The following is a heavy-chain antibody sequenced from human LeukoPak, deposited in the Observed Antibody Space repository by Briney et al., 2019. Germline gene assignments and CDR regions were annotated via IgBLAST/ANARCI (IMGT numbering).Heavy chain of an antibody. CDR2: INFIGRT. CDR1: GFSVSDPLSY. V-gene: IGHV4-39*01. D-gene: IGHD3-9*01. J-gene: IGHJ4*02. CDR3: ARLTKGRYFDYIFAF. Sequence: SETLSLTCTVSGFSVSDPLSYWGWVRQPPGKGLEWIAEINFIGRTSYNSSLNSRVTMSVDTSKNQFSLNMTSLTAADTAVYFCARLTKGRYFDYIFAFWGQGILVTVSS.